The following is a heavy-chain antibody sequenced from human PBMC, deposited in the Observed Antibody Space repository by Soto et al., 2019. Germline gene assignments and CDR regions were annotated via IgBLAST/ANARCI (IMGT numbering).Heavy chain of an antibody. V-gene: IGHV2-5*02. J-gene: IGHJ4*02. D-gene: IGHD2-21*02. CDR2: IYWDDDK. Sequence: QITLKESGPTLVKPTQTLTLTCTFSGFSFTTDGMGVGWIRQPPGKALEWLALIYWDDDKRYSPSLKSRLTITKDASRNQVVLTLTNMDPADTATYYCAHIYWAASGIRSYFDYWGQGTLVTVSS. CDR3: AHIYWAASGIRSYFDY. CDR1: GFSFTTDGMG.